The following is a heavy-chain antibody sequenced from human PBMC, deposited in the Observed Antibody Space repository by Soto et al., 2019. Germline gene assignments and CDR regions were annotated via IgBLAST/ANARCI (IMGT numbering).Heavy chain of an antibody. D-gene: IGHD1-1*01. CDR2: ISAHNDNT. CDR3: ARGRYGDY. J-gene: IGHJ4*02. V-gene: IGHV1-18*01. CDR1: GYTFTSYG. Sequence: QVHLVQSGAEVRKPGASVKVSCKGSGYTFTSYGIAWVRQAPGQGLEWMGWISAHNDNTNYAQKVKGRVTVTRDTSKSTAYMELRNLRSDDTAVYYCARGRYGDYWGQGALVTVSS.